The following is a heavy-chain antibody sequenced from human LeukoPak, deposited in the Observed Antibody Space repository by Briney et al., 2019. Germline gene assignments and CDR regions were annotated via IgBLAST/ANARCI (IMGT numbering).Heavy chain of an antibody. V-gene: IGHV4-34*01. J-gene: IGHJ4*02. CDR3: ARSKKPAGEQQLVCGYFDY. D-gene: IGHD6-13*01. Sequence: SETLSLTCAVYGGSFSGYYWSWIRQPPGKGLEWIGEINHSGSTNYNPSLKSRVTISVDTSKNQFSLKLSSVTAADTAVYYCARSKKPAGEQQLVCGYFDYWGQGTLVTVSS. CDR2: INHSGST. CDR1: GGSFSGYY.